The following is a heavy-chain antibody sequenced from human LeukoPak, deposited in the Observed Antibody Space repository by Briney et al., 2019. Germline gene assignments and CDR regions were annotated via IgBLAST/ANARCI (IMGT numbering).Heavy chain of an antibody. J-gene: IGHJ4*02. CDR2: ISGSGGRT. CDR1: GFTLSSYG. D-gene: IGHD3-16*01. Sequence: TGGSLRLSCAASGFTLSSYGMSWVRQAPGKGLEWVSTISGSGGRTYYADSVKGRFTISRDNAKNSLYLQMNSLRAEDTAVYYCARGLVGVDYWGQGTLVTVSS. V-gene: IGHV3-23*01. CDR3: ARGLVGVDY.